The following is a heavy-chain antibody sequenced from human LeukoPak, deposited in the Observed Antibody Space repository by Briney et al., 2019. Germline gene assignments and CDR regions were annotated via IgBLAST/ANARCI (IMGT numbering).Heavy chain of an antibody. V-gene: IGHV3-30*02. J-gene: IGHJ4*02. Sequence: PGGSLRLSCATSGFTFSNFAMHWVRLAPGKGLHWVSFISYDGSRKHYADSVKGRFTISRDSSNSTVYLDMNSLGPEDTAVYFCARDHSYGYAYSFDFWGRGNLVTVSS. CDR3: ARDHSYGYAYSFDF. CDR2: ISYDGSRK. CDR1: GFTFSNFA. D-gene: IGHD5-18*01.